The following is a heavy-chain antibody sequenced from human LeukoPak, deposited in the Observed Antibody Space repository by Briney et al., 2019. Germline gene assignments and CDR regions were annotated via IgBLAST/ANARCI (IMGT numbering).Heavy chain of an antibody. D-gene: IGHD3-22*01. CDR3: ARAPSEIGGYYPEYFRH. V-gene: IGHV3-74*01. Sequence: GESLKISCAASGFTFSSYWMHWVRQAPGKGLVWVSRIKGDGNTNYADSVKGRFTISRDNAKNTVSLQMNSLRAEDTGVYYCARAPSEIGGYYPEYFRHWGQGTLVTVSS. CDR2: IKGDGNT. CDR1: GFTFSSYW. J-gene: IGHJ1*01.